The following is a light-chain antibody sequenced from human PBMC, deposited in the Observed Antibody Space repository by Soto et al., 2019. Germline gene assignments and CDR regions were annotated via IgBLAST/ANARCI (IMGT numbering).Light chain of an antibody. Sequence: EIVMTQSPATLSVSPGERVTLSCRASQSVSSDLAWYQYKPGQAPRLLIYGASTRATGTPARFSGSGSGTEFSLSISSLQSEDFAVYYCLQYNDWPPKQYTFGQGTKLELK. V-gene: IGKV3-15*01. J-gene: IGKJ2*01. CDR3: LQYNDWPPKQYT. CDR2: GAS. CDR1: QSVSSD.